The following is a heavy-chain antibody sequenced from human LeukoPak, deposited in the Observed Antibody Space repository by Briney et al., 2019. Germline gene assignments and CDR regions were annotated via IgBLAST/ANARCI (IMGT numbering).Heavy chain of an antibody. CDR1: GGTFSSYA. CDR3: AREGGLGLLGCSTSCYYDY. CDR2: IIPILGIA. V-gene: IGHV1-69*04. Sequence: SVKVSCKASGGTFSSYAISWVRQAPGQGLEWMGRIIPILGIANYAQKFQGRVTITADKSTSTAYMELSRLRSDDTAVYYCAREGGLGLLGCSTSCYYDYWGQGTLVTVSS. D-gene: IGHD2-2*01. J-gene: IGHJ4*02.